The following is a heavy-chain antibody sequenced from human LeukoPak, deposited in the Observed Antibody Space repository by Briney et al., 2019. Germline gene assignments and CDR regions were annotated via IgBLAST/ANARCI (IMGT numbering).Heavy chain of an antibody. CDR1: GGSIGTYN. CDR3: ARHIGGGIEDMDV. CDR2: IYVTGN. Sequence: PSETLSLTCTVSGGSIGTYNWSWVRQSPGKGLEWIGYIYVTGNRYNPYLQSRVTISVDTSRNQFFLKMSSVTAADTAVYYCARHIGGGIEDMDVWGKGTKVTVSS. J-gene: IGHJ6*03. D-gene: IGHD3-16*02. V-gene: IGHV4-59*08.